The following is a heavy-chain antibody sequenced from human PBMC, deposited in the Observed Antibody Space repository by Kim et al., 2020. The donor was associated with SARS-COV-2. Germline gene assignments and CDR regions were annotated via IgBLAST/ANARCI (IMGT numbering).Heavy chain of an antibody. CDR3: TRGYTYRAY. Sequence: GGSLRLSCAASGFIFSNSWMHWVRQAPGKGLVWVSRINADGTKTNYADSVKGRFTISRDNAKNTLYLQMNSLRDEDTAVYYCTRGYTYRAYWGQGTLVTV. V-gene: IGHV3-74*01. CDR2: INADGTKT. CDR1: GFIFSNSW. J-gene: IGHJ4*02. D-gene: IGHD5-18*01.